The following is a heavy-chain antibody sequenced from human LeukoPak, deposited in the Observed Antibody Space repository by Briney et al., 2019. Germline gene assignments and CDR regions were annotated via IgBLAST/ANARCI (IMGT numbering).Heavy chain of an antibody. J-gene: IGHJ6*02. CDR1: GFTFSSYT. CDR2: VTISGGST. V-gene: IGHV3-64*01. Sequence: GGSLRLSCAASGFTFSSYTMHWVRQAPGKGLECVSAVTISGGSTYYANSLKGRFTISRDNSKNTLYLQMGSLRAEDMAVYYCARERNRAMDVWGQGTTVTVSS. CDR3: ARERNRAMDV. D-gene: IGHD1-14*01.